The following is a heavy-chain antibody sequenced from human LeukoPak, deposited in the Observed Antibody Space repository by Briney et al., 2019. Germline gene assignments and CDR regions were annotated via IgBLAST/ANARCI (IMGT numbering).Heavy chain of an antibody. CDR1: GYSISSGYY. CDR3: ARQQLERVGYYYYYYYMDV. Sequence: SETLSLTCTVSGYSISSGYYWGWIRQPPGKGLEWIGSIYHSGSTYYNPSLKSRVTISVDTSKNQFSLKLSSVTAADTAVYYCARQQLERVGYYYYYYYMDVWGKGTTVTVSS. V-gene: IGHV4-38-2*02. D-gene: IGHD6-13*01. CDR2: IYHSGST. J-gene: IGHJ6*03.